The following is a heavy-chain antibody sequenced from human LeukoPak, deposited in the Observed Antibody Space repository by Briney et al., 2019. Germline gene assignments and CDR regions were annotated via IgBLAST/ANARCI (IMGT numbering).Heavy chain of an antibody. Sequence: ASVKVSCKASGYTFTGYYIHWVRQAPGQGLEWMGWINPNSGSTNYAQKFQGRVTMTRDTSISIAYMELSRLRSDDTAVYYCARDRDSSAGDWGQGTLVTVSS. CDR1: GYTFTGYY. CDR3: ARDRDSSAGD. D-gene: IGHD6-25*01. J-gene: IGHJ4*02. CDR2: INPNSGST. V-gene: IGHV1-2*02.